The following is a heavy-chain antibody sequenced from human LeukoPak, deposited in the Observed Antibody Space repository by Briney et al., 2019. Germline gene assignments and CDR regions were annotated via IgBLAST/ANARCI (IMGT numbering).Heavy chain of an antibody. V-gene: IGHV1-3*01. Sequence: ASVKVSCKASGYTFSNYAIHWVRQAPGQGLEWMGWINAGNGDTKYSQKFQGRVTITRDTSASTAYMELSSLRSEDTAVYYCARESSWLKWLGYWGQGTLVTVSS. CDR3: ARESSWLKWLGY. D-gene: IGHD6-13*01. CDR2: INAGNGDT. J-gene: IGHJ4*02. CDR1: GYTFSNYA.